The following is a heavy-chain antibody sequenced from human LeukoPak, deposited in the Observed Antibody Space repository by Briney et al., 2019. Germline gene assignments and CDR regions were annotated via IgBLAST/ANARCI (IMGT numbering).Heavy chain of an antibody. V-gene: IGHV1-2*02. D-gene: IGHD2-2*01. J-gene: IGHJ4*02. Sequence: GASVKVSCKASGYTFTGYYMHWVRQAPGQGLERMGWINPNSGGTNYAQKFQGRVTMTRDTSISTAYMELSRLRSDDTAVYYCARAAYCSSTSCPIGPYWGQGTLVTVSS. CDR1: GYTFTGYY. CDR2: INPNSGGT. CDR3: ARAAYCSSTSCPIGPY.